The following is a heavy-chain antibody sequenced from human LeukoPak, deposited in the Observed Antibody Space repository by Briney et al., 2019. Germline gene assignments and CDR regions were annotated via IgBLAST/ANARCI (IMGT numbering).Heavy chain of an antibody. D-gene: IGHD6-19*01. Sequence: SETLSLTCTVSGDSISPYYWGWIRQPPGKGLEWIAYIYYSGSTNYNPSPKGRVTISVDTSKNQFSLKLSSVTAADTAVYYCARAGSGWSFDYWGQGTLVTVSS. CDR3: ARAGSGWSFDY. CDR1: GDSISPYY. CDR2: IYYSGST. V-gene: IGHV4-59*01. J-gene: IGHJ4*02.